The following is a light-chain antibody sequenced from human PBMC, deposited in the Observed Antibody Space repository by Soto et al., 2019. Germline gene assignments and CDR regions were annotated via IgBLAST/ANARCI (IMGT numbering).Light chain of an antibody. V-gene: IGLV2-11*01. CDR3: CSVAGNSMDV. J-gene: IGLJ1*01. CDR2: DVS. CDR1: SSDVGGYNY. Sequence: QSALTQPRSVSGSPGQSVTISCTGTSSDVGGYNYVSWYLQHPGKAPKVMIYDVSKRPSGVPDRFSGSKSGNTAALTISGLQSEDEADYYCCSVAGNSMDVVGTGTKVNVL.